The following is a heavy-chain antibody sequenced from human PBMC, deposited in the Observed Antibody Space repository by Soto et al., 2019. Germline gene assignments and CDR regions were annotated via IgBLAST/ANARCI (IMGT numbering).Heavy chain of an antibody. CDR3: ARRFCSGATCPGIGFDY. J-gene: IGHJ4*02. CDR1: VFTFIIYD. D-gene: IGHD2-15*01. Sequence: GWSLRLSCASSVFTFIIYDMHWGRQITGRGLEWVSAIGAGGETYYLGSVKGRFTISRDNAKNSLYLQMNSLRVGDTAAYFCARRFCSGATCPGIGFDYWGQGTLVTVSS. CDR2: IGAGGET. V-gene: IGHV3-13*01.